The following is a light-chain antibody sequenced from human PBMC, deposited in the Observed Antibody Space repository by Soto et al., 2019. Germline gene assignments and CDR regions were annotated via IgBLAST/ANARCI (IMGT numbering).Light chain of an antibody. J-gene: IGKJ1*01. CDR3: QQYGSSRWT. CDR2: GAS. V-gene: IGKV3-20*01. CDR1: QSVSSSY. Sequence: EIVLTQSPGTLSLCPGERATLSCRASQSVSSSYLAWYQQKPGQAPRLLIYGASSRATGIPDRFSGSGSGTDFTLTFSRLEPEDFAVYYCQQYGSSRWTFGQGTKVDIK.